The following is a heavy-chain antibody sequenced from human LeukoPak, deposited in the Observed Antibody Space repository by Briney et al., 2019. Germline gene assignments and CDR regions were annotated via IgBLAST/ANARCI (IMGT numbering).Heavy chain of an antibody. CDR3: ARIRPGLVEPYYFDY. CDR2: IYTSGST. Sequence: PSQTLSLTCTVSGGSISSGSYYWSWIRQPAGKGLEWIGRIYTSGSTNYNPSLKSRVTISVDTSKNQFSLKLSSVTAADTAVYFCARIRPGLVEPYYFDYWGQGTLLTVSS. CDR1: GGSISSGSYY. D-gene: IGHD2-8*02. J-gene: IGHJ4*02. V-gene: IGHV4-61*02.